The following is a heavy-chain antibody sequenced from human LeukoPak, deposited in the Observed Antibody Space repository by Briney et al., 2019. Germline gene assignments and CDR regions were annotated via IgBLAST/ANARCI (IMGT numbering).Heavy chain of an antibody. Sequence: ASVKVSCKASGYTFTSYDINWVRQATGQGLEWMGWMNPSSGNTGYAQKFQGRVTITADKSTSTAYMELSSLRSEDTAVYYCARGLVDIVATIHYYFDYWGQGTLVTVSS. CDR2: MNPSSGNT. V-gene: IGHV1-8*01. D-gene: IGHD5-12*01. CDR1: GYTFTSYD. CDR3: ARGLVDIVATIHYYFDY. J-gene: IGHJ4*02.